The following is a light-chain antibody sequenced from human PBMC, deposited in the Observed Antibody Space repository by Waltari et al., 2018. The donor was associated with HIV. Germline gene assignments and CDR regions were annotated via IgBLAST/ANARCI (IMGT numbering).Light chain of an antibody. Sequence: SYELTQPPSVSVSPGQPARITCSGDALPKKYAYWYQQKSGQAPVRVLYEDSKRPSGIPERFSGSSSGTMATLTISGAQVEDEADYYCYSTDSSGNHRVFGGGTKLTVL. J-gene: IGLJ2*01. CDR1: ALPKKY. V-gene: IGLV3-10*01. CDR2: EDS. CDR3: YSTDSSGNHRV.